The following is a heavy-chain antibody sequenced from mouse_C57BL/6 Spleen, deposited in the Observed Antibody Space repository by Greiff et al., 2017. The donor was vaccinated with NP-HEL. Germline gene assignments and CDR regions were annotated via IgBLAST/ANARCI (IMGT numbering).Heavy chain of an antibody. Sequence: QVQLQQPGAELVRPGSSVKLSCKASGYTFTSYWMHWVKQRPIQGLEWIGNIDPSDSETHYNQKFKDKATLTVDKSSSTAYMQLSSLTSEDSAVYYCERRDYYGSSGDYWGQGTTLTVSS. D-gene: IGHD1-1*01. CDR2: IDPSDSET. CDR1: GYTFTSYW. CDR3: ERRDYYGSSGDY. V-gene: IGHV1-52*01. J-gene: IGHJ2*01.